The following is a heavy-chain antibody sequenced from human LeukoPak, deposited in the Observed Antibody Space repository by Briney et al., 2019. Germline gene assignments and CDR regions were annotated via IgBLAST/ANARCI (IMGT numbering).Heavy chain of an antibody. J-gene: IGHJ4*02. D-gene: IGHD3-10*01. CDR2: INAGNGNT. V-gene: IGHV1-3*01. CDR3: ARGITMVRGALDY. CDR1: GYTFTSYA. Sequence: GASVKVSCKASGYTFTSYAMHWVRQAPGQRLEWMGWINAGNGNTKCSQKFQGRVTITRDTSASTAYMELSSLRSEDTAVYYCARGITMVRGALDYWGQGTLVTVSS.